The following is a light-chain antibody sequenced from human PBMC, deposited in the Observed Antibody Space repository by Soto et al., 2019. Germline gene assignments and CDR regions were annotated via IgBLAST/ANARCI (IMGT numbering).Light chain of an antibody. V-gene: IGLV1-40*01. CDR3: QSYDSSLSAVV. CDR1: SSNIGAGYD. J-gene: IGLJ2*01. Sequence: QPVLTQPPSVSGAPGQRVTISCTGSSSNIGAGYDVHWYQQLPGTAPKLLIYGNSNRPSGVPDRFSGSKSGTSASLAITGLQAEHEADYYCQSYDSSLSAVVFGGGTKLTVL. CDR2: GNS.